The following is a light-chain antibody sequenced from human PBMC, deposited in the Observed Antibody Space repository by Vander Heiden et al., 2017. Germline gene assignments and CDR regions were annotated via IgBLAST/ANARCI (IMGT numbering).Light chain of an antibody. CDR3: QQDNKWPQM. Sequence: EIVMTQSPATLSVSPGERATLSCRASQSVSDKLAWYQQKPGQAPRLLIYGASTRATGIPARFSGSGSGTEFTLTISSLQSEDFAVYYCQQDNKWPQMFGQGTKVEIK. V-gene: IGKV3-15*01. CDR2: GAS. J-gene: IGKJ1*01. CDR1: QSVSDK.